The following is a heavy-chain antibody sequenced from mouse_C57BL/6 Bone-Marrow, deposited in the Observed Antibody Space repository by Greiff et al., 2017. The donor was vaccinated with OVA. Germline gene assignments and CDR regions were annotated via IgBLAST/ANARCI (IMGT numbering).Heavy chain of an antibody. CDR2: ISSGGSYT. J-gene: IGHJ3*01. D-gene: IGHD2-5*01. Sequence: EVQLVESGGDLVKPGGSLKLSCAASGFTFSSYGMSWVRQTPDKRLEWVATISSGGSYTYYPDSVKGRFTISRDNAKNTLYLQMSSLKSEDTAMYYCARHKTYYSNYPFAYWGQGTLVTVSA. CDR1: GFTFSSYG. V-gene: IGHV5-6*01. CDR3: ARHKTYYSNYPFAY.